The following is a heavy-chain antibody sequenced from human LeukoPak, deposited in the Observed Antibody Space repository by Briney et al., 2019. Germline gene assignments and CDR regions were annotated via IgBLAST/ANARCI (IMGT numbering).Heavy chain of an antibody. CDR2: IKQDGSEK. CDR1: GFTSSSYW. Sequence: GGSLRLSCAASGFTSSSYWMSWVRQAPGKGLEWVANIKQDGSEKYYVDSVKGRFTISRDNAKNSLYLQMNSLRAEGTAVYYCARAMVRGVITHWGQGTLVTVSS. J-gene: IGHJ4*02. V-gene: IGHV3-7*04. D-gene: IGHD3-10*01. CDR3: ARAMVRGVITH.